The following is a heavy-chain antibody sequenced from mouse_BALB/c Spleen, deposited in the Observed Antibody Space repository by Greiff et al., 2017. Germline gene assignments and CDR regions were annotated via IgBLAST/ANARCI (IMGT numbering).Heavy chain of an antibody. V-gene: IGHV1S81*02. CDR1: GYTFTSYY. CDR3: TRNPPASLWLRGMDY. Sequence: QVQLQQSGAELVKPGASVKLSCKASGYTFTSYYMYWVKQRPGQGLEWIGEINPSNGGTNFNEKFKSKATLTVDKSSSTAYMQLSSLTSEDSAVYYCTRNPPASLWLRGMDYWGQGTSVTVSS. J-gene: IGHJ4*01. CDR2: INPSNGGT. D-gene: IGHD6-2*01.